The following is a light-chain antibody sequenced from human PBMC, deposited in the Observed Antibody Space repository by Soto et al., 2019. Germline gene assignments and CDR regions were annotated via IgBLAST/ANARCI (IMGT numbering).Light chain of an antibody. Sequence: QPVLTQPASVSGSPGQSITISCTGTSNDVGAYNYVSWYQQYPGKAPKLIIYDVSNRPSGVSSRFSGSKSGNTASLTISGIQAEDEADYYCKSYTRSITYVFGSGTKLTVL. CDR3: KSYTRSITYV. CDR1: SNDVGAYNY. V-gene: IGLV2-14*01. J-gene: IGLJ1*01. CDR2: DVS.